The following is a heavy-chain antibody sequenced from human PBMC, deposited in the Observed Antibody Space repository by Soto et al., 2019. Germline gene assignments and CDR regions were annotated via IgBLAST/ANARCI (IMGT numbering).Heavy chain of an antibody. J-gene: IGHJ6*02. V-gene: IGHV1-69*01. CDR2: IIPIPGTA. CDR3: ARSQGSSTCLETYYYCYYGMDV. Sequence: QVQLVQSGAEVKKPGSSVKVSCKASGGTFSSYAISWVRQAPGQGLEWMGGIIPIPGTANYAQTFQGRVTITEDESTSTAYMELSSLRSEDTAVYYCARSQGSSTCLETYYYCYYGMDVWGQGTTVTVSS. D-gene: IGHD2-2*01. CDR1: GGTFSSYA.